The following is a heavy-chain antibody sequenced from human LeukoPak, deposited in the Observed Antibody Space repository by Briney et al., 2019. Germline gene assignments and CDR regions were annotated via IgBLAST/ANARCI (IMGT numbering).Heavy chain of an antibody. J-gene: IGHJ4*02. CDR1: EFTFSSFS. V-gene: IGHV3-48*04. D-gene: IGHD1-26*01. Sequence: LPGGSLRLSCAASEFTFSSFSMNWVRQAPGKGLEWVSYISSSSITYYADSVKGRFTISRDNAKNSLYLQMNSLRAGDTAVYYCARGLVSKVGATTFDYWGQGTLVTVSS. CDR2: ISSSSIT. CDR3: ARGLVSKVGATTFDY.